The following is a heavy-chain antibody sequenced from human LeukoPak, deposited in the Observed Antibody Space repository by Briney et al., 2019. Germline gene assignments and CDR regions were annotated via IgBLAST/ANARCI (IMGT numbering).Heavy chain of an antibody. D-gene: IGHD3-22*01. CDR3: ARDAPRPSDSSGYYYILPTRGSRGMDV. Sequence: SETLSLXCTVSGYSISSGYYWGWIRQPPGKGLEWIGSIYHSGSSYYNPSLKSRVTISVDTSKNQFSLKLSSVTAADTAVYYCARDAPRPSDSSGYYYILPTRGSRGMDVWGKGTTVTVSS. V-gene: IGHV4-38-2*02. CDR2: IYHSGSS. J-gene: IGHJ6*03. CDR1: GYSISSGYY.